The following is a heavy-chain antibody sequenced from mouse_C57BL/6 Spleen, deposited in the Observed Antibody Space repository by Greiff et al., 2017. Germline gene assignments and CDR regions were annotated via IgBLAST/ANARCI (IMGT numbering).Heavy chain of an antibody. V-gene: IGHV14-4*01. J-gene: IGHJ4*01. Sequence: EVQLQQPGAELVKPGASVKLSCTASGFNIKDDYMHWVKQRPEQGLEWIGWIDPENGDTEYASKFQGKATITADTSSNTAYLQLSSLTSEDTAVYYWTTRSNYAMDYWGQGTSVTVSS. CDR3: TTRSNYAMDY. CDR1: GFNIKDDY. CDR2: IDPENGDT. D-gene: IGHD5-1*01.